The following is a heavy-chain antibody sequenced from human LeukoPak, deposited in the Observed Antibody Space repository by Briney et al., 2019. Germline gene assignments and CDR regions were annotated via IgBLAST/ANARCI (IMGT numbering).Heavy chain of an antibody. Sequence: SETLSLTCTVKDVSLNGYYWNWIRQSPGKGLEWIGQINYSGNTNYNPSLESRVTISADTSKNQFSLKMASLGAADTAVYYCARGRHCTGGVRFYGFNYYLDVWGKGTTVTVSS. CDR3: ARGRHCTGGVRFYGFNYYLDV. V-gene: IGHV4-34*01. CDR1: DVSLNGYY. D-gene: IGHD2-8*02. CDR2: INYSGNT. J-gene: IGHJ6*03.